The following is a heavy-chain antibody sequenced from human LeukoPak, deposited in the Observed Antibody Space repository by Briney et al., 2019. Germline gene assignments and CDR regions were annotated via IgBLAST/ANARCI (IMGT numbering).Heavy chain of an antibody. J-gene: IGHJ6*03. CDR1: GFTFSGYG. CDR2: IWSDGSKE. Sequence: GGSLRLSCAASGFTFSGYGMHWVRQAPGKGLEWLAIIWSDGSKEYYADSVKGRLTISRDNSNNTLYLHMNSLRAEDTAVYYCAKSSAYYYMDAWGQGTTVTVSS. D-gene: IGHD3-10*01. CDR3: AKSSAYYYMDA. V-gene: IGHV3-33*06.